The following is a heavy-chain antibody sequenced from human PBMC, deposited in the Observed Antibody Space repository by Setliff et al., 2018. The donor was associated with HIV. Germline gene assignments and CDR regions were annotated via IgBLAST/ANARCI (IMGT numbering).Heavy chain of an antibody. CDR3: ARDGTRLLAAMDV. V-gene: IGHV3-48*01. Sequence: QPGGSLRLSCAASGFTFSSYSMNWVRQAPGKGLEWVSYISGDTRIINYADSVKGRFTISRDNAKNSLYLQMNSLRVEDTALYYCARDGTRLLAAMDVWGKGTTVTVSS. J-gene: IGHJ6*03. CDR1: GFTFSSYS. CDR2: ISGDTRII.